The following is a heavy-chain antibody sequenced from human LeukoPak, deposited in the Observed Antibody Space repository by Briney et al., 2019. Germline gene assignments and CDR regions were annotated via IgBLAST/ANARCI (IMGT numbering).Heavy chain of an antibody. CDR3: ARDWSRITIFGVSNAGAFDI. Sequence: ASVKVSCKASGYTFTSYYMHWVRQAPGQGLEWMGIINPSGGSTSYAQKFQGRVTMTRDTSTSTVYMELSSLRSEDTAVYYCARDWSRITIFGVSNAGAFDIWGQGTMVTVSS. CDR2: INPSGGST. CDR1: GYTFTSYY. V-gene: IGHV1-46*01. D-gene: IGHD3-3*01. J-gene: IGHJ3*02.